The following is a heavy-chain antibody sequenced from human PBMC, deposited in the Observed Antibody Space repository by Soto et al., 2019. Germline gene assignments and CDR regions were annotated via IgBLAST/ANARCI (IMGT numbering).Heavy chain of an antibody. CDR2: INPSGGST. Sequence: GASVKVSCKASGYTFNSYFIHWVRQAPGLGLEWMGIINPSGGSTSYAQRFQGRVTMTRDTSTSTVYMELSSLRSEDTAVYYCATRYYGSGSHQTMGMDVWGQGTTVTVSS. J-gene: IGHJ6*02. CDR1: GYTFNSYF. V-gene: IGHV1-46*03. CDR3: ATRYYGSGSHQTMGMDV. D-gene: IGHD3-10*01.